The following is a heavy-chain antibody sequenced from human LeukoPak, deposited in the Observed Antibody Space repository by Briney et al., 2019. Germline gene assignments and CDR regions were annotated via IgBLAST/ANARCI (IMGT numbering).Heavy chain of an antibody. CDR3: TTDEGFGY. CDR2: IRRKTDGGTT. Sequence: WVGRIRRKTDGGTTDYAAPVKGRFTISRDDSKNTLYLQMNSLKTEDTAVYYCTTDEGFGYWGQGTLVTVSS. J-gene: IGHJ4*02. D-gene: IGHD3-10*01. V-gene: IGHV3-15*07.